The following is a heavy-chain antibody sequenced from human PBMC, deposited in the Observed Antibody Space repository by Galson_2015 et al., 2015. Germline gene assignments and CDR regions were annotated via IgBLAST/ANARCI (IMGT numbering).Heavy chain of an antibody. CDR3: ARGVATTQGGYYGMDV. J-gene: IGHJ6*02. V-gene: IGHV1-69*13. CDR1: GGTFSSYA. D-gene: IGHD5-24*01. CDR2: IIPIFGTA. Sequence: SVKVSCKASGGTFSSYAISWVRQAPGQGLEWMGGIIPIFGTANYAQKFQGRVTITADESTSTAYMELSSLRSEDTAVYYCARGVATTQGGYYGMDVWGQGTTVTVS.